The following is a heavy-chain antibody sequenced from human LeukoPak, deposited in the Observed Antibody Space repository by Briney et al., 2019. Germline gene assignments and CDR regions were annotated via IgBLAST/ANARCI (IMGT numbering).Heavy chain of an antibody. CDR2: INHSGST. Sequence: SEILSLTCSVYVGSFSDYYWSWIRQPPWKGREWIVEINHSGSTNYNPSLKSRVTISVDTSKNQFSLKLSSVTAADTAVYYCARGRGSGGSRVWFDPWGQGTLVTVSS. V-gene: IGHV4-34*01. J-gene: IGHJ5*02. D-gene: IGHD2-15*01. CDR3: ARGRGSGGSRVWFDP. CDR1: VGSFSDYY.